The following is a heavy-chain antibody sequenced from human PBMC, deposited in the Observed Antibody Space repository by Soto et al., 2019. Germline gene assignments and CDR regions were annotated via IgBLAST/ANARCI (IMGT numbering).Heavy chain of an antibody. CDR3: AKLPSVVVAATPGSYGMDV. CDR1: GFTFSSYG. J-gene: IGHJ6*02. CDR2: ISYDGSNK. V-gene: IGHV3-30*18. Sequence: GGSLRLSCASSGFTFSSYGMHWVRQATGKGLEWVAVISYDGSNKYYADSVKGRFTISRDNSKNTLYLQMNSLRAEDTAVYYCAKLPSVVVAATPGSYGMDVWGQGTTVTVSS. D-gene: IGHD2-15*01.